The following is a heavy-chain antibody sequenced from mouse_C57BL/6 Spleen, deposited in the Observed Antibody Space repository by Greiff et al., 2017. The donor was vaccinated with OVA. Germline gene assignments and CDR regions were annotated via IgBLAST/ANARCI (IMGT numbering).Heavy chain of an antibody. CDR1: GFTFSDYY. J-gene: IGHJ3*01. CDR2: ISNGGGST. CDR3: ARPSFAY. V-gene: IGHV5-12*01. Sequence: EVKLMESGGGLVQPGGSLKLSCAASGFTFSDYYMYWVRQTPEKRLEWVAYISNGGGSTYYPDTVKGRFTISRDSAKNTLYLQMSRLKSEDTAMYYCARPSFAYWGQGTLVTVSA.